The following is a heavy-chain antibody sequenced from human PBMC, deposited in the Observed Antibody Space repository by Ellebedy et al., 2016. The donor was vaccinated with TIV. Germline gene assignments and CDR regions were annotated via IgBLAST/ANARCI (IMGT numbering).Heavy chain of an antibody. CDR2: IYYSGST. D-gene: IGHD3-10*01. Sequence: MPGGSLRLSCTVSGGSISSYYWSWIRQPPGKGLEWIGYIYYSGSTNYNPSLKSRVTISVDTSKNQFSLKLSSVTAADTAVYYCATYGSGSYYNHWYFDLWGRGTLVTVSS. CDR3: ATYGSGSYYNHWYFDL. CDR1: GGSISSYY. J-gene: IGHJ2*01. V-gene: IGHV4-59*01.